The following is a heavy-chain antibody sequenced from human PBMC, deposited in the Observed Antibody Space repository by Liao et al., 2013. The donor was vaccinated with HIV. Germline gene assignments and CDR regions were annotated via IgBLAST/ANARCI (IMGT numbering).Heavy chain of an antibody. Sequence: QLQLQESGPGLVKPSETLSLTCTVSGGSISSSSYYWGWIRQPPGKGLEWIGSMYYSGSTNYNPSLKSRVTISVDTSKNQFSLRLSSVTAADTAVFYCARQLVVVAKGRVDRYFDLWGRGTLVTVSS. CDR2: MYYSGST. J-gene: IGHJ2*01. CDR1: GGSISSSSYY. D-gene: IGHD3-22*01. CDR3: ARQLVVVAKGRVDRYFDL. V-gene: IGHV4-39*07.